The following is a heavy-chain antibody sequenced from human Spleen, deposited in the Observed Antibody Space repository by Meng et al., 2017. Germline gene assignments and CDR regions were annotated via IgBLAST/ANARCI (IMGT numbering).Heavy chain of an antibody. Sequence: QVQLHRWGAGLFNPSETLSLTCVVSGGSFSDYYWSWIRQPPGKGLEWIGEINHSGSTNYNPSLESRATISVDTSQNNLSLKLSSVTAADSAVYYCARGPTTMAHDFDYWGQGTLVTVSS. D-gene: IGHD4-11*01. V-gene: IGHV4-34*01. CDR3: ARGPTTMAHDFDY. CDR1: GGSFSDYY. CDR2: INHSGST. J-gene: IGHJ4*02.